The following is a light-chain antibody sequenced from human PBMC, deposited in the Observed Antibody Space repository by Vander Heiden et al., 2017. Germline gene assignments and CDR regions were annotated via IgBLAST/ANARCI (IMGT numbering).Light chain of an antibody. CDR3: QQYNSPS. CDR2: DAS. Sequence: DIQTTQSPSTLSASVGDRVTITCRASQSISSWLAWYQQKPGKAPKLLIYDASSSESGVPSRFSGSGSGTEFTLTISSLQPDDFATYYCQQYNSPSVGQGTKVEIK. CDR1: QSISSW. V-gene: IGKV1-5*01. J-gene: IGKJ1*01.